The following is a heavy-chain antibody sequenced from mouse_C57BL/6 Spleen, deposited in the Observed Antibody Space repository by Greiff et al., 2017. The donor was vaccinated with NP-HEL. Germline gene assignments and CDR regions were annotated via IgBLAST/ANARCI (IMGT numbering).Heavy chain of an antibody. CDR1: GYTFTDYY. Sequence: EVQLQQSGPELVKPGASVKISCKASGYTFTDYYMNWVKQSHGKSLEWIGDINPNNGGTSYNQKFKGKATLTVDKSSSTAYMELRSLTSEDSAVYYCARGNSSNYAMDYWGQGTSVTVSS. CDR2: INPNNGGT. CDR3: ARGNSSNYAMDY. J-gene: IGHJ4*01. V-gene: IGHV1-26*01.